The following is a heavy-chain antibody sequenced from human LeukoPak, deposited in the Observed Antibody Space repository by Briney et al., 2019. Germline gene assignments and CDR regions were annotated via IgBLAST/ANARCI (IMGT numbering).Heavy chain of an antibody. D-gene: IGHD3-10*01. Sequence: GESLKICCKGSGYSFSSYWIGWVRQMRGKVLEWMGIIYPGDSDTRYSPSFQGQVTISADRSISTAFLQWSSLKASDTAMYYCARRGGLLVNVDYWGQGTLVTVSS. CDR3: ARRGGLLVNVDY. CDR1: GYSFSSYW. J-gene: IGHJ4*02. CDR2: IYPGDSDT. V-gene: IGHV5-51*01.